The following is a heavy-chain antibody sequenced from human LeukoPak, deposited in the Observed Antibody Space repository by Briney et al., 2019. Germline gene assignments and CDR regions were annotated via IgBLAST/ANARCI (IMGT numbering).Heavy chain of an antibody. CDR2: IRSKAYGGTT. Sequence: GGSLRLSCTASGFTFGDYAMSWVRQAPGKGLEWVGFIRSKAYGGTTEYAASVKGRFTISRDDSKSIAYLQMNSLKTEDTAVYYCARVVMESLDYWGQGTLVTVSS. CDR3: ARVVMESLDY. D-gene: IGHD3-16*01. J-gene: IGHJ4*02. V-gene: IGHV3-49*04. CDR1: GFTFGDYA.